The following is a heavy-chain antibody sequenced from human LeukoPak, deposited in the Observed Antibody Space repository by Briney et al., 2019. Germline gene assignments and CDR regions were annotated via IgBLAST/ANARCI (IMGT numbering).Heavy chain of an antibody. CDR1: GFTFSDYG. D-gene: IGHD5-24*01. CDR3: AREMPTSGDAFDI. J-gene: IGHJ3*02. V-gene: IGHV3-33*01. CDR2: IWYDGSNK. Sequence: PGGSLRLSCAASGFTFSDYGMHWVRQAPGKGLEWVAVIWYDGSNKYYADSVKGRFTISRDNSKNTLYLQMNSLRAEDTAVYYCAREMPTSGDAFDIWGRGTMVTVSS.